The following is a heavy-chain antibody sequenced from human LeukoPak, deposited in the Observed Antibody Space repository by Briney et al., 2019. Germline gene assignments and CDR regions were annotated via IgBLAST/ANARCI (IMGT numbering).Heavy chain of an antibody. CDR2: IYYSGST. J-gene: IGHJ4*02. V-gene: IGHV4-59*01. Sequence: PSETLSLTCTGSGGSISSYYWSWIRQPPGKGLEWIGYIYYSGSTNYNPSLKSRVTISVDTSKNQFSLKLSSVTAADTAVYYCARERIGYSSGWYLGYFDYWGQGTLVTVSS. CDR1: GGSISSYY. D-gene: IGHD6-19*01. CDR3: ARERIGYSSGWYLGYFDY.